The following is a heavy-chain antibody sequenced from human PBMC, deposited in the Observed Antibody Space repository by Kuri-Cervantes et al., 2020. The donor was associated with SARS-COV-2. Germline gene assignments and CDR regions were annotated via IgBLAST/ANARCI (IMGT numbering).Heavy chain of an antibody. CDR1: GFTFSSYS. CDR2: ISSSSSTI. V-gene: IGHV3-48*02. Sequence: GESLKISCVASGFTFSSYSMNWVRQAPGKGLEWVSYISSSSSTIYYADSVKGRFTISRDNAKNSLYLQMNSLRDEDTAVYYCARDANYGSRLPRKFDYWGQGTLVTVSS. D-gene: IGHD5-12*01. J-gene: IGHJ4*02. CDR3: ARDANYGSRLPRKFDY.